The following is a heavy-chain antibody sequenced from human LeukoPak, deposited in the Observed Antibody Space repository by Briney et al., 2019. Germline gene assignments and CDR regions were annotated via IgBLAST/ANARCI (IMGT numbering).Heavy chain of an antibody. Sequence: GESLKISCKGSGYRFTSFWIGWVRQMPGKGLEWMGIIYPGDSDTRYSPSFQGQVTISADKSISTAYLQWNSLKASDSAMYYCARPSYCSGTRRQVPFDYWGQGTLVTVSS. J-gene: IGHJ4*02. CDR1: GYRFTSFW. V-gene: IGHV5-51*01. D-gene: IGHD2-15*01. CDR3: ARPSYCSGTRRQVPFDY. CDR2: IYPGDSDT.